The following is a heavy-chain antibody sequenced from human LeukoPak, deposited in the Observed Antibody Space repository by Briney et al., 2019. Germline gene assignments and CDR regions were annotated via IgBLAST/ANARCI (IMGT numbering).Heavy chain of an antibody. CDR2: IYYSGST. V-gene: IGHV4-59*01. J-gene: IGHJ5*02. Sequence: SETLSLTCTVSGGSISIYYWSWIRQPPGKGLEWIGYIYYSGSTNYNPSLKSRVTISVDTSKNQFSLKLSSVTAADTAVYYCARDAGSSGWFGWFDPWGQGTLVTVSS. CDR1: GGSISIYY. CDR3: ARDAGSSGWFGWFDP. D-gene: IGHD6-19*01.